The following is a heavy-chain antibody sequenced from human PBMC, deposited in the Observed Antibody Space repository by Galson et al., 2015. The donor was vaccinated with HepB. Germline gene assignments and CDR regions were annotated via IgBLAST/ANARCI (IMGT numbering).Heavy chain of an antibody. D-gene: IGHD1-14*01. V-gene: IGHV3-23*01. CDR3: AKESGRVTAIDY. J-gene: IGHJ4*02. CDR2: ISGSGGST. CDR1: GFTFSSYA. Sequence: SLRLSCAASGFTFSSYAMSWVRLAPGKGLEWVSAISGSGGSTYYADSVKGRFTISRDNSKNTLYLQMNSLRAEDTAVYYCAKESGRVTAIDYWGQGTLVTVSS.